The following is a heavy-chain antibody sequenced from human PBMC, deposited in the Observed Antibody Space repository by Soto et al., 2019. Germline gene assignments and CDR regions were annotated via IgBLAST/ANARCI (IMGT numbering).Heavy chain of an antibody. CDR3: ARQAVAGLRPDYSYYGMDV. D-gene: IGHD6-19*01. CDR2: FYYSAST. J-gene: IGHJ6*02. Sequence: QLQLQESGPGLVKPSEILSLTCTVSGGSIRSSSYYWGWIRQPPGKGLEWIGTFYYSASTYYSPSLKRRVTIAADTSKNQFSLNLSSVTAADTAVYYCARQAVAGLRPDYSYYGMDVWGQGTTVTVSS. CDR1: GGSIRSSSYY. V-gene: IGHV4-39*01.